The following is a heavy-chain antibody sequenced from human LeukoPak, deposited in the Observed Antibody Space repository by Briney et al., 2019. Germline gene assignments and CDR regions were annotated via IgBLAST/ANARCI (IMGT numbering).Heavy chain of an antibody. D-gene: IGHD6-6*01. J-gene: IGHJ4*02. CDR2: IYHSGST. CDR1: GGSISSGGYY. CDR3: ASLEYSSSSYHFDY. Sequence: PSETLSLTCTVSGGSISSGGYYWSWIRQPPGKGLEWIGYIYHSGSTYYNPSLKSRVTISVDRSKNQFSLKLSSMTAADTAVYYCASLEYSSSSYHFDYWGQGTLVTVSS. V-gene: IGHV4-30-2*01.